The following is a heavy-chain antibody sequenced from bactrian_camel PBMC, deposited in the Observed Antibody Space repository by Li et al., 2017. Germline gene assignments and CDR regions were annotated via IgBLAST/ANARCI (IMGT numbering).Heavy chain of an antibody. V-gene: IGHV3S53*01. D-gene: IGHD1*01. J-gene: IGHJ4*01. CDR2: IDSTAYT. CDR1: GYTADINC. Sequence: HVQLVESGGGSVQAGGSLRLSCAASGYTADINCMGWFRQAPGKEREGVASIDSTAYTTYADSVKGRFTISQDNAKNTLYLQMNGLKPEDTAVYYCAYIPHCAACSGGLCSPLMLQTYGQGTQVTVS.